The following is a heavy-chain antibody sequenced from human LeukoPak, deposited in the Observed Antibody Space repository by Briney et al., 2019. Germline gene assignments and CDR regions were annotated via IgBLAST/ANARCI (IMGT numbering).Heavy chain of an antibody. CDR3: ARDADYDILTGYYGAQGPFDY. D-gene: IGHD3-9*01. V-gene: IGHV3-7*01. J-gene: IGHJ4*02. Sequence: GGSLRLSCAASGFTFGSYWMSWVRQAPGKGLEWVANIKQDGSEKYYVDSVKGRFTISRDNAKNSLYLQMNSLRAEDTAVYYCARDADYDILTGYYGAQGPFDYWGQGTLVTVSS. CDR1: GFTFGSYW. CDR2: IKQDGSEK.